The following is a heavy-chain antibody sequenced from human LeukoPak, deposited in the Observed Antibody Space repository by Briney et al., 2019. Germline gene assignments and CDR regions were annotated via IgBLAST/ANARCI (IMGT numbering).Heavy chain of an antibody. Sequence: SETLSLTCAVSGGSIISGTYSWSWIRQPPGKGLEWIGYICHSESTYYNPSLKSRVTISVDESKNQFSLKLSSVTAADTAVYYCARAPYCSSTSCYPSWFDPWGQGTLVTVSS. CDR1: GGSIISGTYS. V-gene: IGHV4-30-2*01. CDR3: ARAPYCSSTSCYPSWFDP. D-gene: IGHD2-2*01. CDR2: ICHSEST. J-gene: IGHJ5*02.